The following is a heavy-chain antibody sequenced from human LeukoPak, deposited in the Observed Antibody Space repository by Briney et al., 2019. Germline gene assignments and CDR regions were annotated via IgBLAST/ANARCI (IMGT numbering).Heavy chain of an antibody. Sequence: SQTLSLTSAISGDSVSSNSAAWNWIRQSPSRGLEWLGRTYYRSKWYNNYAVSVKSRITINADTSKNQFSLQLSSVTPDDTAVYYCANLIAAAGSLMDVWGQGTTVTVSS. CDR3: ANLIAAAGSLMDV. V-gene: IGHV6-1*01. D-gene: IGHD6-13*01. CDR1: GDSVSSNSAA. CDR2: TYYRSKWYN. J-gene: IGHJ6*02.